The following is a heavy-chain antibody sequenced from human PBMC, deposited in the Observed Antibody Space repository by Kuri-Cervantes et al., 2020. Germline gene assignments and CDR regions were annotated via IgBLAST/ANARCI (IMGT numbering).Heavy chain of an antibody. J-gene: IGHJ4*02. V-gene: IGHV6-1*01. Sequence: SETLSLTCAPSGDNVSSKSVTWNWIRQSPSRGLEWLRRTYSRSKWFKDYPVSMKGRITINQDTSKNQFSLQLNSVTPEDTAVDYCARDRVQLWSSFDYWGQGNLVTVSS. CDR1: GDNVSSKSVT. CDR3: ARDRVQLWSSFDY. CDR2: TYSRSKWFK. D-gene: IGHD5-18*01.